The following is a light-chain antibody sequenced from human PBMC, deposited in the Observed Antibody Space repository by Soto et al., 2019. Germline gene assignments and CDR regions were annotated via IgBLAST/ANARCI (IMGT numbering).Light chain of an antibody. CDR3: SSYTSSSTPV. CDR1: SSDVGGYNY. Sequence: QSALTQPASVSGSPGQSITISCTGTSSDVGGYNYVSWYQQHPGKAPKLMIYDVSNRPSGVSNRFSGSKSGNTASLTIPGLQAEDEADYYCSSYTSSSTPVFGGGTKVTVL. J-gene: IGLJ2*01. V-gene: IGLV2-14*01. CDR2: DVS.